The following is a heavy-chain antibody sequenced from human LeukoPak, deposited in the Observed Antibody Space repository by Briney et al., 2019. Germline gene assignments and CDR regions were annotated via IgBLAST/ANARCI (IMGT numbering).Heavy chain of an antibody. V-gene: IGHV1-18*01. D-gene: IGHD3-9*01. CDR3: AREADEYYDILTGHNTLDY. J-gene: IGHJ4*02. Sequence: ASVKVSCKASGYTFTSYGISWARQAPGQGLEWMGWISAYNGNTNYALKLQGRVTMTTDTSTSTAYMELRSLRSDDTAVYYCAREADEYYDILTGHNTLDYWGQGTLVTVSS. CDR1: GYTFTSYG. CDR2: ISAYNGNT.